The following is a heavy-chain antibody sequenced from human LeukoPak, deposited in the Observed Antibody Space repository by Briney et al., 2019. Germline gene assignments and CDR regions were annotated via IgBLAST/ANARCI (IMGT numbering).Heavy chain of an antibody. Sequence: PGGSLRLSCAASGFTFSNYAMSWVRQAPGKGLEWVSGISSSSSYIYYADPVKGRFTISRDNAKNSLYLQMNSLRAEDTAVYYCARDVGHYYDSSGYYEGGYFDYWGQGTLVTVSS. CDR3: ARDVGHYYDSSGYYEGGYFDY. V-gene: IGHV3-21*01. CDR2: ISSSSSYI. D-gene: IGHD3-22*01. J-gene: IGHJ4*02. CDR1: GFTFSNYA.